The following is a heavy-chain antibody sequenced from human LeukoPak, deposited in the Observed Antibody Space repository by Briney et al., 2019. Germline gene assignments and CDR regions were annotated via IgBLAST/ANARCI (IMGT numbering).Heavy chain of an antibody. D-gene: IGHD1-1*01. V-gene: IGHV3-7*01. CDR1: GFTFSTYW. J-gene: IGHJ4*02. CDR2: IKPDGSEK. Sequence: GGSLRLSCAASGFTFSTYWMTWVRQAPGKGLECVANIKPDGSEKYYVDSVDGRFTISRDNAKNSLYLQMNSLRAEDTALYYCARGGTWDLDYWGQGTLVTVSS. CDR3: ARGGTWDLDY.